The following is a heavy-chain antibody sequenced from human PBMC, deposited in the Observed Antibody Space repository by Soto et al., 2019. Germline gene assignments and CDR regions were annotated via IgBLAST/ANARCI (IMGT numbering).Heavy chain of an antibody. J-gene: IGHJ4*02. CDR3: ARWVQLERFDY. D-gene: IGHD1-1*01. CDR1: GYTFTSYA. CDR2: INAGNGNT. Sequence: QVQLVQSGAEVKKPGASVKVSCKASGYTFTSYAMHWVRQAPGQRLEWMGWINAGNGNTKYSQTFQGRVTITRDTSASTAYMELSSLRSEDTAVYYCARWVQLERFDYWGQGTLVTVSS. V-gene: IGHV1-3*01.